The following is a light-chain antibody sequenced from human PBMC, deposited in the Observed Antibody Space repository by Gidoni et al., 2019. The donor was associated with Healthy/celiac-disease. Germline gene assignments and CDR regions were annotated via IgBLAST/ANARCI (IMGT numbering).Light chain of an antibody. Sequence: QSVLTQQPSASGTPGQRVTISCSGSSSNIGSNTVNWYQQLPGTAPKLLIYSNTQRPSGVPDRFSGSKSGTSASLAISGLQSEEEADYYCAAWDDSLNGVVFGGGTKLTVL. CDR1: SSNIGSNT. V-gene: IGLV1-44*01. J-gene: IGLJ2*01. CDR3: AAWDDSLNGVV. CDR2: SNT.